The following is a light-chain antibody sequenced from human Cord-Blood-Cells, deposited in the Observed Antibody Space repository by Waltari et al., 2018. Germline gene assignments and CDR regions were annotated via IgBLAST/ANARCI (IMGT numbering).Light chain of an antibody. Sequence: EIVMTHSPAPLSVSPGEHATLSCRASQSVSSNLAWYQQKPGQAPRLLIYGAATRATGIPARFSGSGSGTECTLTISGLQSEDFAVYYCKQYNNWPRTFGQGTKVEIK. CDR3: KQYNNWPRT. V-gene: IGKV3-15*01. CDR1: QSVSSN. J-gene: IGKJ1*01. CDR2: GAA.